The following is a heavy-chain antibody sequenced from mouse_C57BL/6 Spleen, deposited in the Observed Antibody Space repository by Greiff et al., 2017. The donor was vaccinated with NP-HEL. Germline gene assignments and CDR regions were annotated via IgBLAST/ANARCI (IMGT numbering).Heavy chain of an antibody. CDR2: ISSGGSYT. V-gene: IGHV5-6*02. J-gene: IGHJ4*01. CDR3: ARAAQATSYAMDY. CDR1: GLISGGYG. Sequence: KLRGLGGDLWKLGGSRKPSGAASGLISGGYGWFGVRRTPDRRLEGVATISSGGSYTYYPDSVKGRFTISRDNAKNTLYLQMSSLKSEDTAMYYCARAAQATSYAMDYWGQGTSVTVSS. D-gene: IGHD3-2*02.